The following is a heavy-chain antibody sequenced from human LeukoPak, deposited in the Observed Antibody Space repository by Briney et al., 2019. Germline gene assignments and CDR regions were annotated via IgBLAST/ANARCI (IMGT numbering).Heavy chain of an antibody. CDR3: ARAVQLWPTDAFGI. CDR1: GFTFSSYG. Sequence: GGSLRLSCAASGFTFSSYGMHWVRQAPGKGLEGVAFIRYDGSNKYYADSVKGRFTISRDNSKNTLYLQMNSMRAEDTAVYYCARAVQLWPTDAFGIWGQGTMVTVSS. V-gene: IGHV3-30*02. D-gene: IGHD1-1*01. J-gene: IGHJ3*02. CDR2: IRYDGSNK.